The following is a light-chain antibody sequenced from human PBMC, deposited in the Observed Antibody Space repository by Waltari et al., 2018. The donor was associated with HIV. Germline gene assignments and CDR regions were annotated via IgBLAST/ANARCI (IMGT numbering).Light chain of an antibody. J-gene: IGKJ1*01. CDR3: MQSLQTPRT. CDR1: QSLLRNNGYNY. Sequence: IVMTQSPLPLSVAPGEPASISCRSSQSLLRNNGYNYLDWYIQKPGQSPQVLIYLGSHRATGVPDRFSGSGSGTDFTLKINRVEAEDVGVYFCMQSLQTPRTFGQGTKVEMK. CDR2: LGS. V-gene: IGKV2-28*01.